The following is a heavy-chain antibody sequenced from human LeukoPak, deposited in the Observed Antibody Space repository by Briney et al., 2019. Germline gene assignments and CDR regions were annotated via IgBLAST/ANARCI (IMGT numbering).Heavy chain of an antibody. CDR1: GYTFTGYY. CDR2: INPNSGAT. V-gene: IGHV1-2*02. D-gene: IGHD6-6*01. J-gene: IGHJ4*02. Sequence: ASVKVSCKASGYTFTGYYMHWVRQAPGQGLEWMGGINPNSGATNYAQKFQGRVTTTSDTSISTAYMELSRLRSDDTAVYYCARVQYSGSAALDYWGQGALVTVSS. CDR3: ARVQYSGSAALDY.